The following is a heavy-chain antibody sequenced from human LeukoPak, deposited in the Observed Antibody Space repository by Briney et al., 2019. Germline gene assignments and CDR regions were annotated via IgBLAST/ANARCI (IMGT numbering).Heavy chain of an antibody. Sequence: GGSLRLSCAASGFTFSSYSMNWVRQAPGKGLEWVSSISSSSSYIYYADSVKGRFTIPRDNAKNSLYLQMNSLRAEDTAVYYCARARGIAVAGTGYFDYWGQGTPVTVSS. J-gene: IGHJ4*02. V-gene: IGHV3-21*01. CDR1: GFTFSSYS. CDR3: ARARGIAVAGTGYFDY. CDR2: ISSSSSYI. D-gene: IGHD6-19*01.